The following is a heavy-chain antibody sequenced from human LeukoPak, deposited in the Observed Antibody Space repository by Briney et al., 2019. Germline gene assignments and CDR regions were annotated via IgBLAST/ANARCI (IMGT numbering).Heavy chain of an antibody. CDR3: AREYDSSWPS. CDR2: ISDDSAKI. CDR1: GFSFRIYA. D-gene: IGHD3-22*01. J-gene: IGHJ5*02. V-gene: IGHV3-23*01. Sequence: GGSLRLSCAASGFSFRIYAMSWGRPAPGKGLDWVSAISDDSAKIYYSASVKGRFTISRDNSKNILFLQLNSLRVEDTGVYYCAREYDSSWPSWGQGTLVTVSS.